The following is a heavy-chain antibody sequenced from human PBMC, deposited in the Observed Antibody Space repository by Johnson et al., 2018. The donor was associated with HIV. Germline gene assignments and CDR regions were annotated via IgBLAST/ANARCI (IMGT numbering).Heavy chain of an antibody. V-gene: IGHV3-9*01. J-gene: IGHJ3*02. CDR3: ARRHSSSASGAFDI. CDR1: GFTFSSYD. D-gene: IGHD6-6*01. CDR2: IRWNSGSK. Sequence: VQLVESGGGVVQPGRSLRLSCAASGFTFSSYDMHWVRHATGKGLEWVSGIRWNSGSKGYADSVKGRFTISRDNAKNSLYLQMNSLRAEDTALYYCARRHSSSASGAFDIWGQGTMVTVSS.